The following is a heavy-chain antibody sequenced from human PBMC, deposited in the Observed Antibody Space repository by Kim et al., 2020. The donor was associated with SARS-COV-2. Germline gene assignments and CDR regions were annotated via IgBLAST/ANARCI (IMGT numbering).Heavy chain of an antibody. V-gene: IGHV1-46*01. CDR3: ARDLSAAGGLGLTYYYGM. CDR2: INPSGGGT. J-gene: IGHJ6*01. Sequence: ASVKVSCKASGYTFTSYYMHWVRQAPGQGLEWMGIINPSGGGTSYAQKFQGRVTMTRDTSTSTDYMSLSSLSSEDTDVYYCARDLSAAGGLGLTYYYGM. CDR1: GYTFTSYY. D-gene: IGHD6-19*01.